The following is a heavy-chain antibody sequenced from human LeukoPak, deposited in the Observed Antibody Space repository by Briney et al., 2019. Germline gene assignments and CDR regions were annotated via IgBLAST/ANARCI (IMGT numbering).Heavy chain of an antibody. Sequence: QAGGSLRLSCTTSGFNFRAYWMGWVRQAPGKGLEWVSAVYSNDNTYYADPVKGRFSISRDKSKNTLYLQMNSLRAEDTAVYYCGSSTVHYYNYGMDVWGQGATVTVSS. CDR1: GFNFRAYW. CDR3: GSSTVHYYNYGMDV. V-gene: IGHV3-53*01. CDR2: VYSNDNT. J-gene: IGHJ6*02. D-gene: IGHD1-1*01.